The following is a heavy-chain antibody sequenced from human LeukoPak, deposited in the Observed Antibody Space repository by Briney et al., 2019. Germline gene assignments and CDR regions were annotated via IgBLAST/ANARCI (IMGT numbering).Heavy chain of an antibody. CDR2: IYPGDSDT. V-gene: IGHV5-51*01. CDR1: GYSFTSYW. CDR3: ARANYYDSSGSPGGLDY. D-gene: IGHD3-22*01. Sequence: AGESLKISCKGSGYSFTSYWIGWVRQMPGKGLGWMGIIYPGDSDTKYSPSFQGQVTISADKSISTAYLQWSSLKASDTAMYYCARANYYDSSGSPGGLDYWGQGTLVTVSS. J-gene: IGHJ4*02.